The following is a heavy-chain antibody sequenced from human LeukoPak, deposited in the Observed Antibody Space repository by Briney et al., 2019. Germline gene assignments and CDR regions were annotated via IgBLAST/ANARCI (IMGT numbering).Heavy chain of an antibody. CDR2: ISAYNGNT. CDR1: GYTFNSYG. D-gene: IGHD3-3*01. CDR3: ASPRGSRGTYDFWSGYDNYFDP. J-gene: IGHJ5*02. Sequence: ASVKVSCKTSGYTFNSYGVSWVRQAPGQGPEWMGWISAYNGNTNYAKKLQGRLTLTTDTSTSTVYMELRSLRSDDTAIYYCASPRGSRGTYDFWSGYDNYFDPWGQGTLVTVSP. V-gene: IGHV1-18*01.